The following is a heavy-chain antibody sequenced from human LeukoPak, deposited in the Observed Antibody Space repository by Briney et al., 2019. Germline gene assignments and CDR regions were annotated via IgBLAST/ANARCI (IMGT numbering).Heavy chain of an antibody. CDR1: GFTFSSYS. CDR2: ISSSSSTI. J-gene: IGHJ6*03. D-gene: IGHD3-9*01. V-gene: IGHV3-48*01. Sequence: GGSLRLSCAASGFTFSSYSMNWVRQAPGKGLEWVSYISSSSSTIYYADSVRGRFTISRDNAKNSLYLQMNSLRAENTAVYYCAREFVLRYFEGYMDVWGKGTTVTVSS. CDR3: AREFVLRYFEGYMDV.